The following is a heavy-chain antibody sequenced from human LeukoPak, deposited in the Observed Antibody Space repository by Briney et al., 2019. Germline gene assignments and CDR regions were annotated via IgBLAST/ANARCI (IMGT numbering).Heavy chain of an antibody. D-gene: IGHD6-13*01. J-gene: IGHJ4*02. CDR1: GFTFSSYW. Sequence: GGSLRLSCAASGFTFSSYWMHWVRQAPGKGLVWVSRTDGSSTSYADSVKGRLTISRDNAKNTLYLQMNSLRAEDTAVYYCARGQQLVDWGQGTLVTVSS. CDR3: ARGQQLVD. V-gene: IGHV3-74*01. CDR2: TDGSST.